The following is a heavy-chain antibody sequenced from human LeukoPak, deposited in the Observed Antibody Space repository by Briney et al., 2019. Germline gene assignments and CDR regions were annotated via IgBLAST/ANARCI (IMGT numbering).Heavy chain of an antibody. V-gene: IGHV1-2*02. CDR3: ARIYSSTYLDY. Sequence: GASVKVSCKASGDTFTAYYMHWVRQAPGQGLEWMGWITPNSGGTNYAQKFQGRVTMTRDTSISTAYMELSRLRSHDTAVYYCARIYSSTYLDYWGQGTLVTVSS. D-gene: IGHD6-13*01. CDR2: ITPNSGGT. CDR1: GDTFTAYY. J-gene: IGHJ4*02.